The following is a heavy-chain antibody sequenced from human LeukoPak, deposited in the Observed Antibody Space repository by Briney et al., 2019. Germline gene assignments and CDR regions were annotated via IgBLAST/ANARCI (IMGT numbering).Heavy chain of an antibody. Sequence: SETLSLTCAVYGGSFSGYYWSWIRQPPGKGLEWIGEINHSGSTNYNPPLKSRVTISVDTSKNQFSLKLSSVTAADTAVYYCARDSGSYFHYYYGMDVWGQGTTVTVSS. V-gene: IGHV4-34*01. CDR1: GGSFSGYY. D-gene: IGHD1-26*01. CDR3: ARDSGSYFHYYYGMDV. CDR2: INHSGST. J-gene: IGHJ6*02.